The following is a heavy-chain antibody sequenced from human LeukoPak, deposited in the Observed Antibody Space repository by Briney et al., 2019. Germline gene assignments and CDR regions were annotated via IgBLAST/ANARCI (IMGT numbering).Heavy chain of an antibody. Sequence: GGSLRLSCAASGFTFSSYAMSWVRQAPGRGLEWVSAISGSGDSTFYADSVKGRFTISRDNSKNTLYLQMNSLRAEDTAVFYCAKDRWFGDEMAFDYWGQGTLVTVSS. CDR1: GFTFSSYA. J-gene: IGHJ4*02. CDR3: AKDRWFGDEMAFDY. V-gene: IGHV3-23*01. CDR2: ISGSGDST. D-gene: IGHD3-10*01.